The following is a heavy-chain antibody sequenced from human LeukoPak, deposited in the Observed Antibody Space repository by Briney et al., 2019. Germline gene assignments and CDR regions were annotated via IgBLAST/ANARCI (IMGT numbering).Heavy chain of an antibody. CDR1: GGSISSSSYY. V-gene: IGHV4-39*07. D-gene: IGHD5-12*01. Sequence: PSETLSLTCTVPGGSISSSSYYWGWIRQPPGKGLEWIGSIYYSGSTYYNPSLKSRVTISVDTSKNQFSLKLSSVTAADTAVYYCARRYSSYDYDAFDIWGQGTLVTVSS. J-gene: IGHJ3*02. CDR2: IYYSGST. CDR3: ARRYSSYDYDAFDI.